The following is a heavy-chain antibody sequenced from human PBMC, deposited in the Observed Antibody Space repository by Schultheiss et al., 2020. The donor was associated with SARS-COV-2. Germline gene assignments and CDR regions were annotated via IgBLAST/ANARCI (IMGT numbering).Heavy chain of an antibody. D-gene: IGHD5-18*01. V-gene: IGHV3-9*01. CDR2: ISWNSGSI. Sequence: GGSLRLSCAASGFTFDDYAMHWVRQAPGKGLEWVSGISWNSGSIGYADSVKGRFTISRDNSKNTLYLQMNSLRDEDTAVYYCAREGYSYGWRAFDIWGQGTMVTVSS. J-gene: IGHJ3*02. CDR3: AREGYSYGWRAFDI. CDR1: GFTFDDYA.